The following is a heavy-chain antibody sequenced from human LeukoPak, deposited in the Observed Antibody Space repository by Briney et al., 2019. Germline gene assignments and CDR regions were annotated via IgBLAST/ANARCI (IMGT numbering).Heavy chain of an antibody. J-gene: IGHJ4*02. D-gene: IGHD3-22*01. CDR1: GFTFSSYA. V-gene: IGHV3-23*01. Sequence: PGGSLRLSCAASGFTFSSYAMTWVRQAPGKGLEWVSGISYSGGRTYYADSVKGRFTISRDNSKNTMNLQMNGLRAEDTALYYCAKGQYYDSSDPSFDYWGQGTLVTVSS. CDR2: ISYSGGRT. CDR3: AKGQYYDSSDPSFDY.